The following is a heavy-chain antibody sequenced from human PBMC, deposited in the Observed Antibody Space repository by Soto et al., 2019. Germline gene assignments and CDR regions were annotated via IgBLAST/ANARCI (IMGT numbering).Heavy chain of an antibody. V-gene: IGHV3-30-3*01. D-gene: IGHD2-21*02. CDR2: ISYDGSNK. J-gene: IGHJ3*02. Sequence: QVQLVESGGGVVQPGRSLRLSCAASGFTFSSYAMHWVRQAPGKGLEWVAVISYDGSNKYYADSVKGRFTISRDNSKNTLYLQMNSVRAEDTAVYYCARAAYCGGDCLDDAFDIWGQGTMVTVSS. CDR1: GFTFSSYA. CDR3: ARAAYCGGDCLDDAFDI.